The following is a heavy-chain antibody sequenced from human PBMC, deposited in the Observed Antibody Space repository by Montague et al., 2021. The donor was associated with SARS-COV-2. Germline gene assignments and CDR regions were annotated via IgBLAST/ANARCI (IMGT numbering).Heavy chain of an antibody. D-gene: IGHD3-10*01. CDR2: IYYSGST. V-gene: IGHV4-39*01. Sequence: SETLSLTCTVSGGSIRSSSYYWGWVRQPPGKGLEWIGNIYYSGSTYYNPSLKSRVTISVDTSKDQFSLNLNSVTVADTAIYSCARPASGIGNAFDVWGQGTMVNVSS. CDR1: GGSIRSSSYY. J-gene: IGHJ3*01. CDR3: ARPASGIGNAFDV.